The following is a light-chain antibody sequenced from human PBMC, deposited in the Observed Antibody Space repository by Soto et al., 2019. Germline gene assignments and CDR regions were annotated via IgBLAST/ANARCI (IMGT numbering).Light chain of an antibody. CDR1: QSVSSSF. CDR2: GAS. Sequence: EIVLTQSPGTLSLSPGERATLSCRASQSVSSSFLAWYQQKPGQPPRLLIYGASSRATGIPDRFSGSGSGTDFTLTISRLEPEDFAVDYCHQYGSSPRTFGQGTKVEI. J-gene: IGKJ1*01. CDR3: HQYGSSPRT. V-gene: IGKV3-20*01.